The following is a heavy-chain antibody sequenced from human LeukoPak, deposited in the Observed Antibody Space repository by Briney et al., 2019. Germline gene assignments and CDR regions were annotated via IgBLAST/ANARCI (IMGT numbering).Heavy chain of an antibody. CDR1: GGSFSGYY. J-gene: IGHJ4*02. CDR2: INHSGST. Sequence: SETLSLTCAVYGGSFSGYYWSWIRQPPGKGLGWIGEINHSGSTNYNPSFKSRVTISVDTSKNQFSLKLSSVTAADTAVYYCARDLASRSSGWYYFDYWGQGTLVTVSS. V-gene: IGHV4-34*01. CDR3: ARDLASRSSGWYYFDY. D-gene: IGHD6-19*01.